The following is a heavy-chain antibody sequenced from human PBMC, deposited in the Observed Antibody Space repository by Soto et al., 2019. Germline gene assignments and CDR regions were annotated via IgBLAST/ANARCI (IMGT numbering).Heavy chain of an antibody. CDR3: AHRNYSDRRGPNDAFDI. Sequence: QITLKESGPTLVKPTQTLKLTCTFSGFSLSTSGVGVGWIRQPPGKALEWLALIYWDDDKRYSPSLKSRLTITKATPKNQVVLTMTNMDPVDTATYYCAHRNYSDRRGPNDAFDIWGQGTMVTVSS. CDR1: GFSLSTSGVG. D-gene: IGHD3-10*02. CDR2: IYWDDDK. V-gene: IGHV2-5*02. J-gene: IGHJ3*02.